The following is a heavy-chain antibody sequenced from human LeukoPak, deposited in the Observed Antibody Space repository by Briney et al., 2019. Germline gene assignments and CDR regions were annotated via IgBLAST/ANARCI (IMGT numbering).Heavy chain of an antibody. CDR1: GGSISSSSYY. CDR3: ARGYGDYVLAYMDV. CDR2: INHSGST. V-gene: IGHV4-39*07. Sequence: PSETLSLTCTVSGGSISSSSYYWNWIRQPPGKGLEWIGEINHSGSTNYNPSLKSRVTISVDTSKNQFSLKLSSVTAADTAMYYCARGYGDYVLAYMDVWGEGTRVTVSS. D-gene: IGHD4-17*01. J-gene: IGHJ6*03.